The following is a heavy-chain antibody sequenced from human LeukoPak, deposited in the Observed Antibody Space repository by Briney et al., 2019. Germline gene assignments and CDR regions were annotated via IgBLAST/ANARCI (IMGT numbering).Heavy chain of an antibody. D-gene: IGHD2-2*01. Sequence: PGGSLRLSCAASGFTFSSYEMNWVRQAPGKGLEWVSYISSSGSTIYYADSVKGRFTISRDNAKNSLYLQMNSLRAEDTAVYYCAREGLSSTSPDAFVIWGQGTMVTVSS. CDR1: GFTFSSYE. CDR3: AREGLSSTSPDAFVI. CDR2: ISSSGSTI. V-gene: IGHV3-48*03. J-gene: IGHJ3*02.